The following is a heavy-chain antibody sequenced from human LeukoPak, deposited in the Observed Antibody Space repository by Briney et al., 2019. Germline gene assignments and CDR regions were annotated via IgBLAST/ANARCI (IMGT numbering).Heavy chain of an antibody. CDR1: GGSINSYY. CDR2: IFYSGST. CDR3: ARHRPGPYDY. V-gene: IGHV4-59*08. Sequence: PSGTLSLTCTVSGGSINSYYWSWIRHSPGKGLEWIGYIFYSGSTSYNPSLKSRVTISVDTSKNQFSLNLSSVTAADTAVYYCARHRPGPYDYWGQGTLVTVSS. J-gene: IGHJ4*02.